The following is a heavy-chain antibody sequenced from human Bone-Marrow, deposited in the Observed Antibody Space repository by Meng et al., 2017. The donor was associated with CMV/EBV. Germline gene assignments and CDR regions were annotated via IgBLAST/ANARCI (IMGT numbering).Heavy chain of an antibody. J-gene: IGHJ5*02. V-gene: IGHV4-38-2*02. D-gene: IGHD7-27*01. CDR2: IEHSGIT. CDR1: GYSIRRGYY. CDR3: ARDTDGGLTGDRGFDP. Sequence: SETLSLTCTVSGYSIRRGYYWGWIRQPPGKGLEWIGNIEHSGITYYNPSLRNRVTMSQHTSENQFSLKLTSVTAADTAVYYCARDTDGGLTGDRGFDPWGQGTLVTVSS.